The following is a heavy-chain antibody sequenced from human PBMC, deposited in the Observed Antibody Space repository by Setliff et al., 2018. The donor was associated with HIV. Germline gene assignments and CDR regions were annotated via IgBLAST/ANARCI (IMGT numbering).Heavy chain of an antibody. D-gene: IGHD2-15*01. J-gene: IGHJ4*02. CDR3: ARDFCGSSCSSGYGYFDH. CDR1: GFIFDDYA. V-gene: IGHV3-9*01. Sequence: GGSLRLSCAASGFIFDDYAMHWVRQPPGKGLEWVSGISWNSGNIVYADSVKGRFTISRDNARNSLYLEMNSLRADDTAVYYCARDFCGSSCSSGYGYFDHWGQGTLVTVSS. CDR2: ISWNSGNI.